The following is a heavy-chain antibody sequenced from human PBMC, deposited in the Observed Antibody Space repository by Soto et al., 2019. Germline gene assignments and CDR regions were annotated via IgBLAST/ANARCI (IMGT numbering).Heavy chain of an antibody. CDR3: ATWRFGH. Sequence: PSQTLSLTCAISGDSVSSNSAAWNWIRHSPSRGLEWLGRTYYRSQWFNDYAVSMRSRITIKADTTKNQFSLQVNSATPEDTAVYYCATWRFGHWGQGTPVTVSS. CDR1: GDSVSSNSAA. J-gene: IGHJ4*02. CDR2: TYYRSQWFN. V-gene: IGHV6-1*01.